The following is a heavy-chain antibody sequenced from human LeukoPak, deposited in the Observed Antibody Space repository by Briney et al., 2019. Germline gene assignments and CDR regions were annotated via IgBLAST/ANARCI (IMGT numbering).Heavy chain of an antibody. J-gene: IGHJ4*02. CDR2: INHSGST. CDR1: GESFSGYY. V-gene: IGHV4-34*01. Sequence: SETLSLTCAVYGESFSGYYWSWIRQPPGKGLEWIGEINHSGSTNYNPSLKSRVTISVDTSKNQFSLKLSSVTAADTAVYYCARMGLIVATIYFDYWGQGTLVTVSS. D-gene: IGHD5-12*01. CDR3: ARMGLIVATIYFDY.